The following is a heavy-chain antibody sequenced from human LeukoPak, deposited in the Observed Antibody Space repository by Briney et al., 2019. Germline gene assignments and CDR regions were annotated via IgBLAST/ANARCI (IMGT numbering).Heavy chain of an antibody. J-gene: IGHJ4*02. V-gene: IGHV3-53*01. CDR2: IYSGGST. CDR1: GFTVSTDY. CDR3: ARLADCSGCYHFAY. Sequence: GGSLGLSCAASGFTVSTDYMSWVRQAPGKGLEWVSVIYSGGSTYDADSVKGRFTISRDNSKNTLYLQMNSLRAEDTAVYYCARLADCSGCYHFAYWGQGTLVTVSS. D-gene: IGHD6-19*01.